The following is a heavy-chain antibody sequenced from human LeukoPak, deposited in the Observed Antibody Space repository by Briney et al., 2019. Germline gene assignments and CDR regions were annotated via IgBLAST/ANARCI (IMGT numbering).Heavy chain of an antibody. CDR1: GGSLSSSSYY. J-gene: IGHJ6*03. V-gene: IGHV4-39*07. D-gene: IGHD2-2*01. Sequence: SETLSLTCSVSGGSLSSSSYYWGWIRQPPGKGLEWIGSIYYSGSTYYNPSLKSRVTISVDTSKNQFSLKLSSVTAADTAVYYCARDRSGDCSSTSCYHTYYYYYMDVWGKGTTVTISS. CDR2: IYYSGST. CDR3: ARDRSGDCSSTSCYHTYYYYYMDV.